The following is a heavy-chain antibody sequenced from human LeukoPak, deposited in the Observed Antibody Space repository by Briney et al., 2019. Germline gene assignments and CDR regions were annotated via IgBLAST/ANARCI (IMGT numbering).Heavy chain of an antibody. CDR1: GYTLTELS. V-gene: IGHV1-24*01. CDR3: ATVDYYGSGSPDY. Sequence: GASAKVSCKVSGYTLTELSMHWVRQAPGKGLEWMGGFDPEDGETIYAQKFQGRVTMTEDTSTDTAYMELSSLRSEDTAVYYCATVDYYGSGSPDYWGQGTLVTVSS. J-gene: IGHJ4*02. CDR2: FDPEDGET. D-gene: IGHD3-10*01.